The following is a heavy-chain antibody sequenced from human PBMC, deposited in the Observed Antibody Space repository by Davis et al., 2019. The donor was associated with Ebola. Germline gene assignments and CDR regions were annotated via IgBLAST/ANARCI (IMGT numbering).Heavy chain of an antibody. D-gene: IGHD3-10*01. CDR3: ARIEAYGAGNYFEY. CDR2: VSSNGGST. V-gene: IGHV3-23*01. J-gene: IGHJ4*02. Sequence: PGGSLRLSCEVSGFSFSDYWMSWARQAPGKGLEWVSAVSSNGGSTYYADSVKGRFTISRDTSTVYLQMNSLRAEDTAVYYCARIEAYGAGNYFEYWGQGTPVTISS. CDR1: GFSFSDYW.